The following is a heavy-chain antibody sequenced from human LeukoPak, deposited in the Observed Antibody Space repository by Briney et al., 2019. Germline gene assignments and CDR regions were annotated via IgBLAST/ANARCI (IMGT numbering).Heavy chain of an antibody. CDR2: ISSSSSYI. CDR3: AKALLGGGFLEWLLDY. D-gene: IGHD3-3*01. J-gene: IGHJ4*02. V-gene: IGHV3-21*01. CDR1: GFTFSSYS. Sequence: PGGSLRLSCAASGFTFSSYSMNWVRQAPGKGLEWVSSISSSSSYIYYADSVKGRFTISRDNAKNSLYLQMNSLRAEDTAVYYCAKALLGGGFLEWLLDYWGQGTLVTVSS.